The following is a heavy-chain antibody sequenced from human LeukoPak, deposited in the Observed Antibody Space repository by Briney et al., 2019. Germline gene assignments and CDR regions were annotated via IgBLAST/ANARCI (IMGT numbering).Heavy chain of an antibody. V-gene: IGHV3-21*01. CDR2: ISSSSGFI. CDR3: SRTDCSITNCPVAMDV. CDR1: GFTFSSYS. D-gene: IGHD2-2*01. J-gene: IGHJ6*02. Sequence: PGGSLRLSCAASGFTFSSYSMNWVRQAPGKGLEWVSSISSSSGFIYYADSVRGRFTISRDNAKNSLFLQMNSLRGEDTAVYYCSRTDCSITNCPVAMDVWGQGTTVTVSS.